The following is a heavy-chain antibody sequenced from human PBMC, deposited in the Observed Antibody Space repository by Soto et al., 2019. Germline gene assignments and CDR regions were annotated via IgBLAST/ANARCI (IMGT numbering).Heavy chain of an antibody. CDR3: ARGDFGQLVPPYYFDS. V-gene: IGHV1-69*12. Sequence: QVQLVQSGAEVKKPGSSVKVSCKASGGTFSSYAISWVRQAPGQGLEWMGGIIPIFGTANYAQKFQGRVTITADESTSTGYMELSSLRSEDTAVYYCARGDFGQLVPPYYFDSWGQGTLVTVSS. D-gene: IGHD6-13*01. CDR2: IIPIFGTA. J-gene: IGHJ4*02. CDR1: GGTFSSYA.